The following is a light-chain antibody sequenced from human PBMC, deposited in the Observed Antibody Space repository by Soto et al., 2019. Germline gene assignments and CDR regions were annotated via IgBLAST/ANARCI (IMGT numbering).Light chain of an antibody. J-gene: IGLJ2*01. CDR3: GTWDSSLSAVV. Sequence: QSVLTQPPSVSAAPGQKVTISCSGSSSNIEDNYVSWYQQLPGTAPKLLIYDNDKRPSGIPDRFSGSKSGTSATLGITGLQTGDEADYYCGTWDSSLSAVVFGGGTKLTVL. CDR1: SSNIEDNY. CDR2: DND. V-gene: IGLV1-51*01.